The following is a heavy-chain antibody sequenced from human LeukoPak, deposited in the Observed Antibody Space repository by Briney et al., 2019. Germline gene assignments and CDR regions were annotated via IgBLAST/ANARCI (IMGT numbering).Heavy chain of an antibody. V-gene: IGHV4-30-4*08. J-gene: IGHJ5*02. CDR2: IYYSGST. D-gene: IGHD3-10*01. CDR1: AGSISSGDYY. CDR3: ARGRDYYGSRSRGHWFDP. Sequence: SQTLSLTCTVSAGSISSGDYYWSWIRQPPGKGLEWIGYIYYSGSTYYNPSLKSRVTISVDTSKNQFSLKLSSATAADTAVYYCARGRDYYGSRSRGHWFDPWGQGTLVTVSS.